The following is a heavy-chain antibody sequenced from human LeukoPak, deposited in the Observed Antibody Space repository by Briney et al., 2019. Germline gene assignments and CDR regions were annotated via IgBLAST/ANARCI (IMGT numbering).Heavy chain of an antibody. CDR3: ARNNGMDV. CDR2: VNRDGSET. J-gene: IGHJ6*02. Sequence: GGSLRLSCEASGFTFSSYWMTWVRQVPGRGPEWVANVNRDGSETYYLDSVKGRFTISKDNAKNSLYLQMNSLRAEDTALYHCARNNGMDVWGQGTTVIVSS. V-gene: IGHV3-7*03. CDR1: GFTFSSYW.